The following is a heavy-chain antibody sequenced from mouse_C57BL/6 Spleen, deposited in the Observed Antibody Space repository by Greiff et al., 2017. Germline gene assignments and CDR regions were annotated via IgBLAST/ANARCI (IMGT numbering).Heavy chain of an antibody. CDR2: IGPSDSYT. CDR3: ARNDPYAMDY. V-gene: IGHV1-69*01. CDR1: GYTFTSYW. Sequence: VQLQQPGAELVMPGASVKLSCKASGYTFTSYWMHWVKQRPGQGLEWIGEIGPSDSYTNYNQKFKGKSTLTVDKSSSTAYMQLSSLTSEDSAVYYCARNDPYAMDYWVKEPQSPSPQ. J-gene: IGHJ4*01.